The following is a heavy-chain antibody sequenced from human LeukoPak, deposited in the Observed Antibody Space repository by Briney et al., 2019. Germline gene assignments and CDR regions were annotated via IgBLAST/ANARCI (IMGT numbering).Heavy chain of an antibody. J-gene: IGHJ4*02. Sequence: PSETLSLTYTVSGGSISSYYWSWIRQPPGKGLEWIGYIYYSGSTNYNPSLKSRVTISVDTSKNQFSLKLSSVTAADTAVYYCARMVELRWFGELSDYYFDHWGQGTLVTVSS. V-gene: IGHV4-59*01. CDR1: GGSISSYY. CDR3: ARMVELRWFGELSDYYFDH. CDR2: IYYSGST. D-gene: IGHD3-10*01.